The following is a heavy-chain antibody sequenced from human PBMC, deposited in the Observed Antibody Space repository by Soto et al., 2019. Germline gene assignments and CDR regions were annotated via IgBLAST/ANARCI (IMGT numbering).Heavy chain of an antibody. J-gene: IGHJ6*02. CDR3: ARYITGVRYYGMDV. CDR2: IGESGTPT. D-gene: IGHD5-18*01. V-gene: IGHV3-23*01. CDR1: GFTFSSYA. Sequence: GGSLRLSCAASGFTFSSYAMKWVRQAPGKGLEWVSLIGESGTPTYYADSVKGRFTISRDNSGNTLFLEMYSLRAEDTAVYYCARYITGVRYYGMDVWGQGTTVTVSS.